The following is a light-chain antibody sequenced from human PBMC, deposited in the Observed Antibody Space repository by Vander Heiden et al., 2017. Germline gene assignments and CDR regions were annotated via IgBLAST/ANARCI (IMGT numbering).Light chain of an antibody. J-gene: IGLJ3*02. Sequence: QTVVTQGRSLTVSPRGTVTLACASITGGGTSGYYPNWFQQTPGQAPRPLIYSISNKHSWTPARFSGSLLGGQAALTLSGVQPEDEAEYSCLLYYGGGWVFGGGTKLTVL. V-gene: IGLV7-43*01. CDR2: SIS. CDR3: LLYYGGGWV. CDR1: TGGGTSGYY.